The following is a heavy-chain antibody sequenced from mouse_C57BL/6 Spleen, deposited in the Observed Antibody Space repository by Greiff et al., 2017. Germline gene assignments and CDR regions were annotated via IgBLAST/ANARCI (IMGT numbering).Heavy chain of an antibody. J-gene: IGHJ1*03. V-gene: IGHV1-50*01. D-gene: IGHD2-5*01. CDR2: IDPSDSYT. Sequence: QVQLQQPGAELVKPGASVKLSCKASGYTFTSYWMQWVKQRPGQGLEWIGEIDPSDSYTNYNQKFKGKATLTVDTSSSTAYMQLSSLTSEDSAVYYCARAVAYYSNYVDWYFDVWGTGTTVTVSS. CDR1: GYTFTSYW. CDR3: ARAVAYYSNYVDWYFDV.